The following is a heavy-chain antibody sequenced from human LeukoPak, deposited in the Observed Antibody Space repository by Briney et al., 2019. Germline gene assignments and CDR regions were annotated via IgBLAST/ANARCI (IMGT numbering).Heavy chain of an antibody. J-gene: IGHJ5*02. Sequence: GASVKVSCKASGGTFSSYAISWMPQAPGQGLEWMGRIIPIFGTANYAQKFQGRVTITTDESTSTAYMELSSLRSEDTAVYYCARGSYLNWFDPWGQGTLVTVSS. CDR1: GGTFSSYA. CDR2: IIPIFGTA. CDR3: ARGSYLNWFDP. D-gene: IGHD1-26*01. V-gene: IGHV1-69*05.